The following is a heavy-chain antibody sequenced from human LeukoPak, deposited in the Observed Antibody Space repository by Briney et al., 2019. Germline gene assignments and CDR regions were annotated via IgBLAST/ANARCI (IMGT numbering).Heavy chain of an antibody. CDR3: ARDGGDYYDSSGYDY. CDR1: GFTFSSYW. Sequence: PGGSLRLSCAASGFTFSSYWMSWVRQAPGKGLEWVANIKQDGSEKYYVDSVKGRFTISRDNAKNSLYLQMNSLRAEDTAVYYCARDGGDYYDSSGYDYWGQGTLVTVSS. J-gene: IGHJ4*02. V-gene: IGHV3-7*01. CDR2: IKQDGSEK. D-gene: IGHD3-22*01.